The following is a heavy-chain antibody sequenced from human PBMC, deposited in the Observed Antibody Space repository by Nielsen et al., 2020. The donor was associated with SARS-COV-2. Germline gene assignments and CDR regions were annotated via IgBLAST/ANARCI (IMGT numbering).Heavy chain of an antibody. CDR3: ARDPEGLFWYFDL. CDR2: IWYDGTNE. CDR1: GFTVNRNY. Sequence: GGSLRLSCAASGFTVNRNYMSWVRQAPGKGLEWVAVIWYDGTNEYYADSVKGRFTISRDNSKNTLYLQMNSLRAEDTAVYYCARDPEGLFWYFDLWGRGTLVTVSS. D-gene: IGHD3-3*01. V-gene: IGHV3-33*07. J-gene: IGHJ2*01.